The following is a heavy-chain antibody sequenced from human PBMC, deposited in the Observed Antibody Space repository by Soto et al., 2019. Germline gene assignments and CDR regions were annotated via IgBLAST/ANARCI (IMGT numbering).Heavy chain of an antibody. CDR3: AHSGNWNYGYLEKISRFPPLYDY. CDR1: GFSLSTSGVG. V-gene: IGHV2-5*02. J-gene: IGHJ4*02. D-gene: IGHD1-7*01. Sequence: SGPTLVNPTQTLTLTCTFSGFSLSTSGVGVGWIRQPPGKALEWLALIYWDDDKRYSPSLKSRLTITKDTSKNQVVLTMTNMDPVDTATYYCAHSGNWNYGYLEKISRFPPLYDYWGQGTLVTVSS. CDR2: IYWDDDK.